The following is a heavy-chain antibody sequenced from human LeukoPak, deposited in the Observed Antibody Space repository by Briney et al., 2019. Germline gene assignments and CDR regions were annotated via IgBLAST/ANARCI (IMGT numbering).Heavy chain of an antibody. CDR2: INIDERIT. V-gene: IGHV3-74*01. J-gene: IGHJ4*02. CDR1: GFSFSTQR. D-gene: IGHD4-17*01. CDR3: AKDGLIYGDYVGYFDY. Sequence: GGSLRLSCAASGFSFSTQRMHWVRQAPGKGLVWVSYINIDERITGYADSVKGRFTISRDNAKNTLYLQMNSLRAEDTAVYYCAKDGLIYGDYVGYFDYWGQGTLVTVSS.